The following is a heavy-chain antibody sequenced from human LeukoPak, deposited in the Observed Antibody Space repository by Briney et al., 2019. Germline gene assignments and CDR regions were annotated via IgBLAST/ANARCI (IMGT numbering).Heavy chain of an antibody. V-gene: IGHV1-2*02. Sequence: ASVKVSCKVSGYTLTELSMHWVRQAPGQGLEWMGWIRPDTSETRYEQKFQDRVTMTKDTSISTAYMELSNLKSDDTAMYYCARERIYTADEACDFWGQGTMVTVSS. J-gene: IGHJ3*01. CDR2: IRPDTSET. CDR3: ARERIYTADEACDF. CDR1: GYTLTELS. D-gene: IGHD2-15*01.